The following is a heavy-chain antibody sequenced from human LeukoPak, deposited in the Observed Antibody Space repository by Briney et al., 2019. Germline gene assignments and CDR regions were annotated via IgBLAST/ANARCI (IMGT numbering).Heavy chain of an antibody. CDR2: ISSYDGNT. J-gene: IGHJ4*02. CDR1: GYAFTNYG. D-gene: IGHD3-10*01. V-gene: IGHV1-18*01. CDR3: VRDAYGSGKGYFDY. Sequence: GASVKVSCKASGYAFTNYGSSWVRQAPGQGLEWMGWISSYDGNTKSVDKLQGRVIMTTDTSTSTAYMELRSLRSDDTAVYYCVRDAYGSGKGYFDYWGQGTLVTVSS.